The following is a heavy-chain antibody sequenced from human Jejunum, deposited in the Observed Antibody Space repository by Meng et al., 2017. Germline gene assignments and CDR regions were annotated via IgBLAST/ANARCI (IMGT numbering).Heavy chain of an antibody. Sequence: GSLRLSCTVSGGSISGYYWSWIRQPPGKGLEWIGHMYSTGSTNYNPSLQSRVTIALDTYKNQFSLKLNSVTAADAAVYYCARRNLYRTGFDCLGQGTLVTVSS. V-gene: IGHV4-59*01. CDR2: MYSTGST. D-gene: IGHD1-1*01. CDR1: GGSISGYY. J-gene: IGHJ4*02. CDR3: ARRNLYRTGFDC.